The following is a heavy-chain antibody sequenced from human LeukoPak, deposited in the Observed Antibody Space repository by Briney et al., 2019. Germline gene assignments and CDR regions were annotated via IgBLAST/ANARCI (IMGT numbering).Heavy chain of an antibody. CDR3: ARDGVGISFDY. V-gene: IGHV3-7*01. Sequence: GGSLRLSCAASGFTFSSYGMHWVRQAPGKGLEWVANINQDGTEKYYVDSVKGRFTISRDNSKNTLYLQMSSLRAEDTAVFYCARDGVGISFDYWGQGTLVTVSS. CDR2: INQDGTEK. CDR1: GFTFSSYG. D-gene: IGHD1-1*01. J-gene: IGHJ4*02.